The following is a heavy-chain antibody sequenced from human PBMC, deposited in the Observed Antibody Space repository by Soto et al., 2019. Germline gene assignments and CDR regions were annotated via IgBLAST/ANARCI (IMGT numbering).Heavy chain of an antibody. D-gene: IGHD1-1*01. Sequence: EVQLVESGGGLVQPEGSLRLSCAASGFTFSSYWMSWVRQAPGKGLEWVANINQDGTEKYYVDSVKGRFTISRDNAKNSLYLQMSSLRAEDTAVYYCARVRWNDLHWYFDLWGRGTLVTV. CDR3: ARVRWNDLHWYFDL. J-gene: IGHJ2*01. V-gene: IGHV3-7*05. CDR1: GFTFSSYW. CDR2: INQDGTEK.